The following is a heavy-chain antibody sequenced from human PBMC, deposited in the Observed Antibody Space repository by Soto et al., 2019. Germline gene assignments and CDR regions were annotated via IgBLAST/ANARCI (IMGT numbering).Heavy chain of an antibody. Sequence: SETLSLTCSVSGDTISNTYYWGWIRQPPGKGLEWIGTIYESGSTYYNPSLHRRVIMSVDTSKNQFSLKLTSVTAAGTAVYFCARVKAEIVVVPRLFCRINWFDPWGPGIQVTVSS. V-gene: IGHV4-38-2*02. J-gene: IGHJ5*02. D-gene: IGHD2-2*01. CDR3: ARVKAEIVVVPRLFCRINWFDP. CDR1: GDTISNTYY. CDR2: IYESGST.